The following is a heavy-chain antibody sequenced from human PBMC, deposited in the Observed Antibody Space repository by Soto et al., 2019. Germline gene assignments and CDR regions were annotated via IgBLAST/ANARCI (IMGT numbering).Heavy chain of an antibody. CDR3: ARVGGMYHFDY. Sequence: QLQLQESGSGLVKPSQTLSLTCAVSGGSISSGGYSWSWIRQPPGKGLEWIGYIYHSGSTYYNPALRSRVTISVDRSKNQFSLKLSSVTAADTAVYYCARVGGMYHFDYWGQGTLVTVSS. V-gene: IGHV4-30-2*01. D-gene: IGHD1-26*01. CDR1: GGSISSGGYS. CDR2: IYHSGST. J-gene: IGHJ4*02.